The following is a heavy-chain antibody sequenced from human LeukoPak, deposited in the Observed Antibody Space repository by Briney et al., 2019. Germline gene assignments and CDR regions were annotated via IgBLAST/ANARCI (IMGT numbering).Heavy chain of an antibody. Sequence: GGSLRLSCAASGFTFSSYAMNWVRQAPGKGLEWVSVIYSDGSTYYADSVKGRFTISRDNSKNTLYLLMNSLRVEDTALYYCARVYAASASFDYWGQGTLVTVSS. D-gene: IGHD3-16*01. CDR3: ARVYAASASFDY. CDR1: GFTFSSYA. CDR2: IYSDGST. J-gene: IGHJ4*02. V-gene: IGHV3-53*01.